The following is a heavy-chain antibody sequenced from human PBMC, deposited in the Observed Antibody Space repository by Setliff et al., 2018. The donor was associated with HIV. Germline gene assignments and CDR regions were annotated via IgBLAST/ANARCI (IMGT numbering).Heavy chain of an antibody. CDR3: ATSAESGFGIHWGVFNI. D-gene: IGHD3-10*01. J-gene: IGHJ3*02. CDR1: GGSISSGGYS. V-gene: IGHV4-30-2*03. CDR2: IYSSGST. Sequence: PSETLSLTCAVSGGSISSGGYSWSWIRQSPGKGREWIGSIYSSGSTYYNPSLKSRVSISVDTSKNQFSLKLRSVTAADTAVYYCATSAESGFGIHWGVFNIWGQGTRVTVSS.